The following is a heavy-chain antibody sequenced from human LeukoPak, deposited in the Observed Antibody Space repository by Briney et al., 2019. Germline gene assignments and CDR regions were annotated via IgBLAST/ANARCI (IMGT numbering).Heavy chain of an antibody. CDR3: ARDLDSSGWYGGKYYYYGMDV. Sequence: GRSLRLSCAASGFTFSSYAMHWVRQAPGKGLEWVAVISYDGSNKYYADSVKGRFTISRDNSKNTLYLQMNSLRAEDTAVYYCARDLDSSGWYGGKYYYYGMDVWGQGTTVTVSS. CDR1: GFTFSSYA. D-gene: IGHD6-19*01. CDR2: ISYDGSNK. J-gene: IGHJ6*02. V-gene: IGHV3-30-3*01.